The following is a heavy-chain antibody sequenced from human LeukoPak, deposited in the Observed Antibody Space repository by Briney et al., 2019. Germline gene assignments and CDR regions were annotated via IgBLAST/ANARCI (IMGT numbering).Heavy chain of an antibody. D-gene: IGHD6-19*01. V-gene: IGHV4-31*03. CDR2: NYYSGNT. J-gene: IGHJ4*02. Sequence: SQTLSLTCTVSGGSISRGNYYWSWIRQHPGKGLEWIGYNYYSGNTYYNPSLKSRVTISRDTSKNQFSLKLSSVTAADTAVYYCARRIVVAGLFDYWGQGTLVTVSS. CDR3: ARRIVVAGLFDY. CDR1: GGSISRGNYY.